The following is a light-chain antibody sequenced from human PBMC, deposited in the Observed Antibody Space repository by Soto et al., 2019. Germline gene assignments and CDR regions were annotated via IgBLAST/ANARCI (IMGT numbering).Light chain of an antibody. V-gene: IGKV1-5*03. CDR3: QQYNSYSPT. CDR1: QSISVW. Sequence: DIQMTQSPSTLSASVGDRVTITCRASQSISVWLAWYQQKAGKAPNLLIYKASRLESGVPSRFSGSGSETEFTLTISGLQPGDSETYYCQQYNSYSPTVGQGTKV. CDR2: KAS. J-gene: IGKJ1*01.